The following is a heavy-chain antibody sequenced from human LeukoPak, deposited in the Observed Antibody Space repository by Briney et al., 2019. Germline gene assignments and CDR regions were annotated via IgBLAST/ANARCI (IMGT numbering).Heavy chain of an antibody. J-gene: IGHJ4*02. D-gene: IGHD1-26*01. CDR1: GFTVSSNY. CDR2: IWYDGSNK. CDR3: ARDERSVGAIDY. V-gene: IGHV3-33*08. Sequence: GGSLRLSCAASGFTVSSNYMSWVRQAPGKGLEWVAVIWYDGSNKYYADSVKGRFTISRDNSKNTLYLQMNSLRAEDTAVYYCARDERSVGAIDYWGQGTLVTVSS.